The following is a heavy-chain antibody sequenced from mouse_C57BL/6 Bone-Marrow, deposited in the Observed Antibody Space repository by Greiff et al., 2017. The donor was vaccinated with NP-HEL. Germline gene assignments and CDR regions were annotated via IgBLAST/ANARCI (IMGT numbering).Heavy chain of an antibody. CDR3: TRGDGSRKAWFAY. D-gene: IGHD1-1*01. CDR2: IDPETGGT. CDR1: GYTFTDYE. Sequence: QVQLQQSGAELVRPGASVTLSCKASGYTFTDYEMHWVKQTPVHGLEWIGDIDPETGGTYYNQKFKGKAILTADKSSSTAYMELRSLTSEDSAVYCCTRGDGSRKAWFAYWGQGTLVTVSA. V-gene: IGHV1-15*01. J-gene: IGHJ3*01.